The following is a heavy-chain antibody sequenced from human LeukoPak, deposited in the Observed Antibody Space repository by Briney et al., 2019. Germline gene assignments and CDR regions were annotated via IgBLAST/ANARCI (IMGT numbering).Heavy chain of an antibody. CDR2: ISYGGNYK. D-gene: IGHD6-19*01. CDR1: GFTFRNYG. J-gene: IGHJ4*02. Sequence: GGSLRLSCAASGFTFRNYGMHWVRQAPGKGLEWVAVISYGGNYKFYADSVKGRFTISRDTSKNTPYLQMNSLRTEDTAMYYCAKADSSDWYNLDFWGQGTLVTVST. CDR3: AKADSSDWYNLDF. V-gene: IGHV3-30*18.